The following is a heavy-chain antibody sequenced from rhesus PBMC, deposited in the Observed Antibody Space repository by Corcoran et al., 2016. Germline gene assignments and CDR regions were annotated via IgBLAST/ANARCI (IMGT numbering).Heavy chain of an antibody. V-gene: IGHV3S5*01. D-gene: IGHD4-23*01. CDR1: GFTFSSYG. CDR2: ISYTGGRT. J-gene: IGHJ4*01. CDR3: ANPTQRYINNVDYFDY. Sequence: EVQLVETGGGLVQPGGSLRLSCAASGFTFSSYGMSWVRQAPGKGLEWVSGISYTGGRTYNATSVNGRFTISRDKSKNRFYLQKNRRRAENTAVYYCANPTQRYINNVDYFDYWGQGVLVTVSS.